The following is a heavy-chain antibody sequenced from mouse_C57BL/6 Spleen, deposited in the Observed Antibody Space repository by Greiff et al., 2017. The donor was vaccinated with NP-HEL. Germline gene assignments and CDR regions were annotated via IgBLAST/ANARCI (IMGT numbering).Heavy chain of an antibody. Sequence: QVQLQQPGAELVKPGASVKLSCKASGYTFTSYWMHWVKQRPGQGLEWIGMIHPNSGSTNYNEKFKSKATLTVDKSSSTAYMQLSSLTSEDSAVYYCASGSGYYAYAMDYWGQGTSVTVSS. D-gene: IGHD2-3*01. V-gene: IGHV1-64*01. J-gene: IGHJ4*01. CDR1: GYTFTSYW. CDR2: IHPNSGST. CDR3: ASGSGYYAYAMDY.